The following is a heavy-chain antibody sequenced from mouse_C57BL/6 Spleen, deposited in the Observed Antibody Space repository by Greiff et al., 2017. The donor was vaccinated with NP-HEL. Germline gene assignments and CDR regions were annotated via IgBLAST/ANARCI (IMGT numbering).Heavy chain of an antibody. J-gene: IGHJ2*01. CDR3: ARLTTVVASDY. D-gene: IGHD1-1*01. CDR1: GFTFSSYG. CDR2: ISSGGSYT. V-gene: IGHV5-6*01. Sequence: EVKLVESGGDLVKPGGSLKLSCAASGFTFSSYGMSWVRQTPDKRLEWVATISSGGSYTYYPDSVKGRFTISRDNAKNTLYLQMSSLKSEDTAMYYCARLTTVVASDYWGQGTTLTVSS.